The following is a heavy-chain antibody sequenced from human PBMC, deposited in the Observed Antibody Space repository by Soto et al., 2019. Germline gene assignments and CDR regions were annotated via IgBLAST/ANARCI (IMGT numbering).Heavy chain of an antibody. CDR2: IGTAGDT. D-gene: IGHD5-12*01. CDR3: ARGFGYSCYDY. CDR1: GFTFSSYD. Sequence: EVQLVESGGGLVQPGGSLRLSCAASGFTFSSYDMHWVRQATGKGLEWVSAIGTAGDTYYPGSVKGRFTISRENAKNSLYLQMNSLRAGDTAVYYCARGFGYSCYDYWGQGTLVTVSS. V-gene: IGHV3-13*04. J-gene: IGHJ4*02.